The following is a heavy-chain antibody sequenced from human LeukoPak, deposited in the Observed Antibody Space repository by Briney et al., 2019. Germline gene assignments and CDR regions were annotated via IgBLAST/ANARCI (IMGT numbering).Heavy chain of an antibody. CDR2: ISGRGRGGST. Sequence: GGSLRLSCAASGFTFSSYAMSWVRQAPGKGLEWVSAISGRGRGGSTNYADSVKGRFTISGDNSKNTLYLQMNSLRAEDTAVYYCAKVGIDGSGPFDHWGQGTLVTVSS. D-gene: IGHD3-10*01. CDR3: AKVGIDGSGPFDH. CDR1: GFTFSSYA. J-gene: IGHJ4*02. V-gene: IGHV3-23*01.